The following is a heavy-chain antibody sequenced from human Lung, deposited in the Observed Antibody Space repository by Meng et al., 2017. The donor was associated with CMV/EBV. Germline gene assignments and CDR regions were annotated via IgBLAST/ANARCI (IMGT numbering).Heavy chain of an antibody. J-gene: IGHJ4*02. V-gene: IGHV4-34*01. CDR1: GGSLSGYY. Sequence: SQXXSLTXGIYGGSLSGYYWSWIRQTPGKGLEWIGEIRHSGDITNYNPSLKSRVTISIDTSKKQFSLKLSAVTAADTAVYYCARQYSSSYYSAYWGKGTLVTVSS. CDR3: ARQYSSSYYSAY. CDR2: IRHSGDIT. D-gene: IGHD6-6*01.